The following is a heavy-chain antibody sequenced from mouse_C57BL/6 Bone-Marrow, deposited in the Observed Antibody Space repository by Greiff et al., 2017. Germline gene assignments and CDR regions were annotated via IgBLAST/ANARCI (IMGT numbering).Heavy chain of an antibody. D-gene: IGHD2-3*01. Sequence: QVQLQQPGAELVKPGASVKLSCKASGYTFTSYWMHWVKQRPGQGLEWIGMIHPNSGSTNYNEKFKSKATLTVDKSSSTAYMQLSSLTSEDSAVYDCARGGCDGYYYYAMDYWGQGTSVTVSS. J-gene: IGHJ4*01. V-gene: IGHV1-64*01. CDR2: IHPNSGST. CDR1: GYTFTSYW. CDR3: ARGGCDGYYYYAMDY.